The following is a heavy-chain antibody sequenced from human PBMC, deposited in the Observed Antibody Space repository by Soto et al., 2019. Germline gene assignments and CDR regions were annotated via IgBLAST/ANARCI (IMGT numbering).Heavy chain of an antibody. CDR2: IYSSGST. Sequence: SETLSLTCTVTGGTLSGYYCTWIRQSAGGGLEWIGRIYSSGSTNYNPSLKSRVTISLDTSMSHFSLRLRSVSAADTAVYYCARGQRFSDWFDPWGQGTLVTVSS. CDR1: GGTLSGYY. V-gene: IGHV4-4*07. J-gene: IGHJ5*02. CDR3: ARGQRFSDWFDP. D-gene: IGHD3-3*01.